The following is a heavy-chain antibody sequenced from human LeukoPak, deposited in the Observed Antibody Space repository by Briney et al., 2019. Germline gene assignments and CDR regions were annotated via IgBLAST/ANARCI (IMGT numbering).Heavy chain of an antibody. CDR2: ISSDGSSR. CDR3: VRGTSRENGYGGDDPY. Sequence: GGSLRLSCVGSDFIFSTYWMHWVRHAPGKGLVWVSRISSDGSSRTYADSVMGRFAISRDNAKNTLFLHMDSLRAEDTGVYYCVRGTSRENGYGGDDPYWGQGTLVIVSS. J-gene: IGHJ4*02. D-gene: IGHD5-12*01. V-gene: IGHV3-74*01. CDR1: DFIFSTYW.